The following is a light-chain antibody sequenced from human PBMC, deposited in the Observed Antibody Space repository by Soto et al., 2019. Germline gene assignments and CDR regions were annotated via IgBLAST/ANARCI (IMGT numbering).Light chain of an antibody. V-gene: IGLV1-40*01. J-gene: IGLJ1*01. CDR1: SSNIGAGYD. CDR3: QSYDSSLSGSGV. Sequence: QSALTQPPSVSGAPGQRVTISCTGSSSNIGAGYDVHWYQQLPGTAPKLFIYGNSNRPSGVPDRFSGSKSGTSASLAITGLQAEDEADYYCQSYDSSLSGSGVFGTGTKVTVL. CDR2: GNS.